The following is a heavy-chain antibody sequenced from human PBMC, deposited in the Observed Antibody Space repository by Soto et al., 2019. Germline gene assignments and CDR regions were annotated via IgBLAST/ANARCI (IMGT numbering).Heavy chain of an antibody. CDR3: AKVPLRITGTTWWFDP. CDR2: ISGSGVTT. D-gene: IGHD1-7*01. J-gene: IGHJ5*02. CDR1: GFTLSNSA. V-gene: IGHV3-23*01. Sequence: GGSLRLSCAASGFTLSNSAMTWVRQAPGKGLEWVSAISGSGVTTYYADSVKGRFTISRDNSKNTLYLQMDSLRAEDTAVYYCAKVPLRITGTTWWFDPWGQGTLVTVSS.